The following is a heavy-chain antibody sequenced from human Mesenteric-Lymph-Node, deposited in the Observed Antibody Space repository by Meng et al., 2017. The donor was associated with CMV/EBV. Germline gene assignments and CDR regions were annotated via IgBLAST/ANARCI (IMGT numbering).Heavy chain of an antibody. J-gene: IGHJ6*02. CDR3: ARERGSYSSSAPHYYYYGMDV. CDR1: GFTFSSYA. D-gene: IGHD6-6*01. Sequence: GESLKISCAASGFTFSSYAMHWVRQAPGKGLEWVAVISYDGSNKYYADSVKGRFTISRDNSKNTLYLQMNSLRAEDTAVYYCARERGSYSSSAPHYYYYGMDVWGQGTTVTVSS. CDR2: ISYDGSNK. V-gene: IGHV3-30*04.